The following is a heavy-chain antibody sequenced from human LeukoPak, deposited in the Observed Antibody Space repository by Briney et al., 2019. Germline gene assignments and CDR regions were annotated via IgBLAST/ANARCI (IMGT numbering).Heavy chain of an antibody. V-gene: IGHV3-30-3*01. J-gene: IGHJ1*01. D-gene: IGHD3-22*01. Sequence: GGSLRLSCAASGFTFSSYAMHWVRQAPGKGLEWVAVISYDGSNKYYADSVKGRFTISRDNSKNTLYLQMNSLRAEDTAVYYCARDMAMIVVVPYFQHWGQGTLVTVPS. CDR3: ARDMAMIVVVPYFQH. CDR2: ISYDGSNK. CDR1: GFTFSSYA.